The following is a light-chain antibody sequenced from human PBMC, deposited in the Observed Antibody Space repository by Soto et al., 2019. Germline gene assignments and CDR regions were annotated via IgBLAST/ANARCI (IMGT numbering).Light chain of an antibody. CDR3: QHSKT. Sequence: DIPMTQSPSTLSASVGDRVTITCRASQSISSWLAWYQQKPGKAPKLLIYKASSLESGVPSRFSGSGSGTEFTLTISSLQPDDFATYYCQHSKTFGQGTKVEIK. CDR2: KAS. V-gene: IGKV1-5*03. CDR1: QSISSW. J-gene: IGKJ1*01.